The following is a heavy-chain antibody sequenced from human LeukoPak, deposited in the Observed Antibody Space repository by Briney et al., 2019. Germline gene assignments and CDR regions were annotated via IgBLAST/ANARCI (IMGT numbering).Heavy chain of an antibody. CDR1: GGSISSGGYY. Sequence: PSETLSLTCTVSGGSISSGGYYWSWIRQHPGKGLEWIGYIYYSGSTYYNPSLKSRVTISVDTSKNQFSLKLSSVTAADTAVYYCARERERPYYDSSGQYFDLWGRGTLVTVSS. CDR2: IYYSGST. CDR3: ARERERPYYDSSGQYFDL. V-gene: IGHV4-31*03. D-gene: IGHD3-22*01. J-gene: IGHJ2*01.